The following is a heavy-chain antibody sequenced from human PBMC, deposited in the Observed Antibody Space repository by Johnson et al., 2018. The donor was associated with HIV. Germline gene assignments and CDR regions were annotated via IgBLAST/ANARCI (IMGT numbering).Heavy chain of an antibody. Sequence: VQLVESGGGVVQPGRSLRLSCAASGFTFSDYYMSWIRQAPGKGLELVSGISGRGGSTYYADSVKGRFTISRDNSKNTLYLQMNSLRAEDTALYYCARRGFGTASDAFDMWGQGTMVIVSS. CDR2: ISGRGGST. D-gene: IGHD3-3*01. V-gene: IGHV3-23*04. J-gene: IGHJ3*02. CDR3: ARRGFGTASDAFDM. CDR1: GFTFSDYY.